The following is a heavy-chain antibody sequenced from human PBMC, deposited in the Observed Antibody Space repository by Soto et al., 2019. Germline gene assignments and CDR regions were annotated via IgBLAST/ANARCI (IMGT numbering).Heavy chain of an antibody. CDR3: AKDAPGSGWLSDY. CDR2: ISGGGFSP. D-gene: IGHD3-22*01. Sequence: VGSLRLSCAASGFTFSSYAMSWVRQAPGKGLEWVSTISGGGFSPTYADSVKGRFTVSRDNSKNTLYLQMNSLRAEDTAVYYCAKDAPGSGWLSDYWGQGTLVTVSS. V-gene: IGHV3-23*01. CDR1: GFTFSSYA. J-gene: IGHJ4*02.